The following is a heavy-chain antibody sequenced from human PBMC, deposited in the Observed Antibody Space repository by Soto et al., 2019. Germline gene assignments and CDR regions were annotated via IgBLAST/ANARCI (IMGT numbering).Heavy chain of an antibody. Sequence: EVQLLESGGGLVQPGGSLRLSCAASGFTFSSYAMSWVRQAPGKGLEWVSAISGSGGSTYYADSVKGRFTISRDNSKNTLYLQMNSLRAEDTAVYYRAKWGQQWQMKWVLFFDYWGQGTLVTVSS. CDR3: AKWGQQWQMKWVLFFDY. V-gene: IGHV3-23*01. CDR2: ISGSGGST. J-gene: IGHJ4*02. D-gene: IGHD6-19*01. CDR1: GFTFSSYA.